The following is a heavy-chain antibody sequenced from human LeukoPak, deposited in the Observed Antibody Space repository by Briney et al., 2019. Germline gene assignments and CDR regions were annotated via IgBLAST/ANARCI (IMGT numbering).Heavy chain of an antibody. D-gene: IGHD2-8*01. J-gene: IGHJ4*02. CDR3: ARAQDCTNGVCYTGPDY. Sequence: PGGSLRLSCAASGFTFSSYAMHWVRQAPGKGLEWVAVISYDGSNKYYADSVKGRFTISRDNSKNTLYLQMNSLRAEDTAVYYCARAQDCTNGVCYTGPDYWGQGTLVTVSS. CDR1: GFTFSSYA. CDR2: ISYDGSNK. V-gene: IGHV3-30*01.